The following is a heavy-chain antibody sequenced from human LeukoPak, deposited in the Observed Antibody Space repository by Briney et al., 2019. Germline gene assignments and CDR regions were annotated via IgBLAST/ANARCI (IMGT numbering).Heavy chain of an antibody. D-gene: IGHD1/OR15-1a*01. Sequence: SETLSLTCTVSGYSISSGYYWGWIRQPPGKGLEWIGYIYYTGSTNYNPSLKSRVTISVDTSKNQFSLKLSSVTAADTAVYYCARATRNNHYYYYMDVWGKGTTVTVSS. CDR1: GYSISSGYY. V-gene: IGHV4-38-2*02. CDR2: IYYTGST. J-gene: IGHJ6*03. CDR3: ARATRNNHYYYYMDV.